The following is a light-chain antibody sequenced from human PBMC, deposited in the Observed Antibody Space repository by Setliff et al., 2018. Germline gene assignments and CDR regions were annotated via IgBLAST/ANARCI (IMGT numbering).Light chain of an antibody. CDR2: GAS. J-gene: IGKJ4*01. Sequence: EIVMTQSPATLSVSPGERATLSCRASQTLDSDLAWYQQKSGQAPRLLIYGASTRATGIPARFSGSGSGTEFTLTISSVQSEDFAVYYCQQYNNWPPCTFGGGTKVDIK. CDR1: QTLDSD. V-gene: IGKV3-15*01. CDR3: QQYNNWPPCT.